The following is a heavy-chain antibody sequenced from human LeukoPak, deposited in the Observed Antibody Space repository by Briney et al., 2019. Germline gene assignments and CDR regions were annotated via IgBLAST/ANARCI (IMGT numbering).Heavy chain of an antibody. CDR2: ITSSSSYI. CDR3: ARDVSYRGRASWFDP. D-gene: IGHD3-16*02. V-gene: IGHV3-21*01. Sequence: TGGSLRLSCAASGFTVSSNYMSWVRQAPGKGLEWVSSITSSSSYIYYADSVKGRFTISRDNAKNSLYLQMNSLRVEDTAVYYCARDVSYRGRASWFDPWGQGTLVTVSS. CDR1: GFTVSSNY. J-gene: IGHJ5*02.